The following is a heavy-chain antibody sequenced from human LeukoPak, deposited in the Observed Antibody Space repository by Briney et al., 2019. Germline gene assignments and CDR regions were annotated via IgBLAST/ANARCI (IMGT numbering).Heavy chain of an antibody. D-gene: IGHD5-18*01. CDR3: ARDGGYSYAFDY. CDR1: GGSISSYY. Sequence: SETLSLTCTVSGGSISSYYWIWIRQPAGKGLEWIGRIYTSGSTNYNPSLKSRVTISIETSKNQFSLKLYYVTAADTATYYCARDGGYSYAFDYWGQGTLVTVSS. V-gene: IGHV4-4*07. J-gene: IGHJ4*02. CDR2: IYTSGST.